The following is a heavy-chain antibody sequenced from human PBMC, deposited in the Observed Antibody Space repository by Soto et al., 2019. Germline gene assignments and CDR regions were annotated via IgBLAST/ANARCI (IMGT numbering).Heavy chain of an antibody. D-gene: IGHD1-26*01. CDR3: AKQSGRTSKAELLVDY. CDR1: GFTFSSYW. V-gene: IGHV3-7*01. J-gene: IGHJ4*02. Sequence: GGSLRLSCAASGFTFSSYWMSWVRQAPGKGLEWVANIKQDGSEKYYVDSVKGRFTISGDNSKNTLYLQMNSLRAEDTAVYYCAKQSGRTSKAELLVDYWGQGTLVTVSS. CDR2: IKQDGSEK.